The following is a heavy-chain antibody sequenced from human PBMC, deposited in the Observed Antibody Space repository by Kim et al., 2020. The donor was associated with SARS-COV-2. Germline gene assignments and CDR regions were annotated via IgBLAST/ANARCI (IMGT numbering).Heavy chain of an antibody. Sequence: ASVKVSCKASGYTFTSYYMHWVRQAPGQGLDWMGIINPSGGSTSYAQKFQGRVTMTRDTSTSTVYMELSSLRSEDTAVYYCAFEAAADAFDIWGQGTMVTVSS. CDR1: GYTFTSYY. CDR3: AFEAAADAFDI. J-gene: IGHJ3*02. V-gene: IGHV1-46*03. D-gene: IGHD6-13*01. CDR2: INPSGGST.